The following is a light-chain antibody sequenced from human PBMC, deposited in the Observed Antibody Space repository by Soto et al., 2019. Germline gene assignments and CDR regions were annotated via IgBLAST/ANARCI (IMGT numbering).Light chain of an antibody. CDR3: QQYNSYWT. V-gene: IGKV1-5*03. CDR2: KAS. J-gene: IGKJ1*01. CDR1: QSISSW. Sequence: DIQMTQSPSTLSASIGDRVTITCRASQSISSWLAWYQQKPGQAPQLLIYKASSLESGVPSRFSGSGSGTEFTLTISSLQPDDFATYYCQQYNSYWTFGQGTKVEIK.